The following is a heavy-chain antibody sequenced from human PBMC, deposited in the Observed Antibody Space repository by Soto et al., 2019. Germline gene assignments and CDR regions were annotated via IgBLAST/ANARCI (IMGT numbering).Heavy chain of an antibody. J-gene: IGHJ4*02. CDR1: GYTFTSYD. CDR3: YHFDYLLNAEY. V-gene: IGHV1-8*01. Sequence: ASVKVSCKASGYTFTSYDINWGRQATGQGLEWMGWMNPASGDTGYAQKFQGRVTMTKNTSISTAYMELSSLRSEDTAVYYCYHFDYLLNAEYWGQGKLVTVSS. D-gene: IGHD3-9*01. CDR2: MNPASGDT.